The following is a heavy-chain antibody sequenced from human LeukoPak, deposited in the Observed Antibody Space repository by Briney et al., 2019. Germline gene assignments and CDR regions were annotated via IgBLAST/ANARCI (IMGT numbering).Heavy chain of an antibody. CDR1: GFTFDDYG. Sequence: SGGSLRLSCAASGFTFDDYGMSWVRQAPGKGLEWVSGINWNGGSTGYADSVKGRFTISRDNAKNSLYLQMNSLRAEDTALYYCARVSWKWRYSSSWPDMDVWGKGTTVTVSS. V-gene: IGHV3-20*04. CDR3: ARVSWKWRYSSSWPDMDV. CDR2: INWNGGST. J-gene: IGHJ6*03. D-gene: IGHD6-13*01.